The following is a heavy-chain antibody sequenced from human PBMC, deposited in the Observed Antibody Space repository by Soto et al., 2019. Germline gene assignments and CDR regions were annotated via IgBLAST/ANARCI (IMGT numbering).Heavy chain of an antibody. CDR2: NSWNSGRI. CDR3: AKDFTGRGFWYFDL. V-gene: IGHV3-9*01. J-gene: IGHJ2*01. CDR1: GFTFDNYA. D-gene: IGHD3-16*01. Sequence: EVQLVESGGGLVQPGRSLRLSCAASGFTFDNYAMHWVRQVPGKGLEWVSGNSWNSGRIGYADSVKGRFTISRDNAKNSLYLQMNSLRAEDTALYSCAKDFTGRGFWYFDLWGRGTLVTVSS.